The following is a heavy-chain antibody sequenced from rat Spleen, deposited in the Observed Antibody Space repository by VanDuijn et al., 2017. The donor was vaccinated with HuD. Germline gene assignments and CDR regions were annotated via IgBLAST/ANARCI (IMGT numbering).Heavy chain of an antibody. D-gene: IGHD4-3*01. V-gene: IGHV5-17*01. Sequence: EVQLVESGGGLVQPGRSLKFSCAASGFTFSDYAMAWVRQAPKKGLEWVATISYDGSSTYYRDSVKGRFTISRDNAENTVYLQMNSLRSEDTATYYCAVSGYGYWGQGVMVTVSS. CDR2: ISYDGSST. CDR3: AVSGYGY. J-gene: IGHJ2*01. CDR1: GFTFSDYA.